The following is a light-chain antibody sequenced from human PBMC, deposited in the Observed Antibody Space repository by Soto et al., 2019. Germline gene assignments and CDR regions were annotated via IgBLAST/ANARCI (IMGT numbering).Light chain of an antibody. V-gene: IGLV1-44*01. Sequence: QPVLTQPPSVSGTPGRTVTISCSGSSSNIGSKSVQWYQQLPETAPKLLIYSNNQRPSGVPDRFSGSKSGTSASLAISGLQSEDEAHYYCGAWDDTLNVLVFGGGTKLTVL. J-gene: IGLJ2*01. CDR3: GAWDDTLNVLV. CDR2: SNN. CDR1: SSNIGSKS.